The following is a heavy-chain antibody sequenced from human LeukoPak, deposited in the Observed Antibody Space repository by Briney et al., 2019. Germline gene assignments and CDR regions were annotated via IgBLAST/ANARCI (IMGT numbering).Heavy chain of an antibody. V-gene: IGHV4-59*01. D-gene: IGHD3-22*01. J-gene: IGHJ3*02. CDR2: IYYTGTT. CDR3: ARDYTMTHASDI. Sequence: SETLSLTCTVSGGSMSDYYWSWIRQPPGKGLEWIGYIYYTGTTNYNPSLKGRVIISIDTSKNQFSLKLSSVTAADTALYYCARDYTMTHASDISGQGTLVTVSS. CDR1: GGSMSDYY.